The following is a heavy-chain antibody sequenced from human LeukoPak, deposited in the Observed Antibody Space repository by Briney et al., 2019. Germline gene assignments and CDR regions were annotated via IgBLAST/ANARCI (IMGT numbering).Heavy chain of an antibody. CDR3: ARDPSIAAAGYRDY. V-gene: IGHV3-30*02. CDR1: GFTFSSYG. CDR2: IRYDGSNK. J-gene: IGHJ4*02. D-gene: IGHD6-13*01. Sequence: GGSLRLSCAASGFTFSSYGMHWVRQAPGKGLEWVAFIRYDGSNKYYADSVKGRFTISRDNSKNTLYLQMNSLRAEDTAVYYCARDPSIAAAGYRDYWGQGTLVTVSS.